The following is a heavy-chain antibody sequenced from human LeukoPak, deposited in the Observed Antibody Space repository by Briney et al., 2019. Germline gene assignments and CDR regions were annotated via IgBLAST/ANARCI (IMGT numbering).Heavy chain of an antibody. CDR1: GDSVSSNSAA. V-gene: IGHV6-1*01. CDR2: TYYRSKWYN. J-gene: IGHJ4*02. Sequence: SQTLSLTCAIYGDSVSSNSAAWNWIRQSPSRGLEWLGRTYYRSKWYNDYAVSVKSRITINPDTSKNQFSLQLNSVTPEDTAVYYCARSPGVVPAALFDYWGQGTLVTVSS. CDR3: ARSPGVVPAALFDY. D-gene: IGHD2-2*01.